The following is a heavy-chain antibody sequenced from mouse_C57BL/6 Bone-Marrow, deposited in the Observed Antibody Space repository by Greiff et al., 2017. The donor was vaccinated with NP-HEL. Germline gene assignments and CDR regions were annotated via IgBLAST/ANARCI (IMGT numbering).Heavy chain of an antibody. CDR3: ARDPLLGNYFDY. D-gene: IGHD1-1*01. J-gene: IGHJ2*01. Sequence: QVQLQQPGAELVRPGSSVKLSCKASGYTFTSYWMHWVKQRPIQGLEWIVNCDPSDSETHYNQQFKDKATLTVDKSSSTAYMHLGSLTSEDSAVYYCARDPLLGNYFDYWGQGTTLTVSS. CDR2: CDPSDSET. V-gene: IGHV1-52*01. CDR1: GYTFTSYW.